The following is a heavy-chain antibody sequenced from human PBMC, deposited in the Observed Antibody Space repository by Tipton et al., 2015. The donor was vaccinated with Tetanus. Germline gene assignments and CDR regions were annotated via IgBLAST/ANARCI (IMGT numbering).Heavy chain of an antibody. CDR3: AREPAATGTSLFDY. D-gene: IGHD6-13*01. J-gene: IGHJ4*02. Sequence: LRLSCTVSGDSISSGPYSWSWLRQHPGKGLELIGYIYYSGTSYISPSLKSRVTMSLDRSKNQFYLEVRSVTAADTAMYYCAREPAATGTSLFDYWGQGALVTVSS. CDR2: IYYSGTS. CDR1: GDSISSGPYS. V-gene: IGHV4-30-2*01.